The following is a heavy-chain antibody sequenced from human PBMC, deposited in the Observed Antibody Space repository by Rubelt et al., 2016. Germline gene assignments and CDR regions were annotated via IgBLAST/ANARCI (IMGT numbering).Heavy chain of an antibody. D-gene: IGHD4-23*01. CDR1: GFTFSTFW. Sequence: EVQLVDSGGGLVQPGGSLRLSCAGSGFTFSTFWMSWVRQAPGKGLEWVANINQGGSEKYYVDSVKGRFTISRDNAKNSLYLQMNSLRAEDTAVYYCAAYTTWYGGYWGQGTLVTVSS. CDR2: INQGGSEK. V-gene: IGHV3-7*01. CDR3: AAYTTWYGGY. J-gene: IGHJ4*02.